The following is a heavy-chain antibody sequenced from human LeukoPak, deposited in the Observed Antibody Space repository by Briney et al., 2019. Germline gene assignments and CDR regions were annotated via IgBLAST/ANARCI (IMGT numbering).Heavy chain of an antibody. Sequence: PGGSLRLSCAASGFTFSSYAMSWVRQAPGKVLEWVSAISGSGGSTYYADSVKGRFTISRDNSKNTLYLQMNSLRAEDTAVYYCAISKSPYYYGMDVWGQGTTVTVSS. V-gene: IGHV3-23*01. CDR1: GFTFSSYA. CDR2: ISGSGGST. J-gene: IGHJ6*02. CDR3: AISKSPYYYGMDV.